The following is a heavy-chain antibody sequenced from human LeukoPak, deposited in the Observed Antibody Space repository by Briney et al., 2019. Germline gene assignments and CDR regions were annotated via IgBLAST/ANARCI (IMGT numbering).Heavy chain of an antibody. J-gene: IGHJ3*02. CDR1: GYTFTGYY. CDR3: ARPIVGAKDAFDI. D-gene: IGHD1-26*01. V-gene: IGHV1-2*02. Sequence: GASVKVSCKASGYTFTGYYMHWVRQAPGQGLEWMGWINPNSGGTNYAQKFQGRVTMTRDTSISTAYMELSRLRSDDTAVYYCARPIVGAKDAFDIWGQGTMVTVSS. CDR2: INPNSGGT.